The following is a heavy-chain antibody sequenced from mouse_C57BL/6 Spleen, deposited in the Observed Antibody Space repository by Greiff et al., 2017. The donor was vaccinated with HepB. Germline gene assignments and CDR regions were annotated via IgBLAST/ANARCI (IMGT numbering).Heavy chain of an antibody. CDR2: IRNKANGYTT. CDR1: GFTFTDYY. Sequence: EVKLVESGGGLVQPGGSLSLSCAASGFTFTDYYMSWVRQPPGKALEWLGFIRNKANGYTTEYSASVKGRFTISRDNSQSILYLQMNALRAEDSATYYCARCRYYGSSYWYFDVWGTGTTVTVSS. CDR3: ARCRYYGSSYWYFDV. D-gene: IGHD1-1*01. V-gene: IGHV7-3*01. J-gene: IGHJ1*03.